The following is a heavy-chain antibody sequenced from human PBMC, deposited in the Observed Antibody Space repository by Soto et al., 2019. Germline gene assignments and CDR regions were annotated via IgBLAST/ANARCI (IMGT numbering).Heavy chain of an antibody. J-gene: IGHJ4*02. CDR1: GFPFSSYI. D-gene: IGHD6-19*01. Sequence: GGSLSLSCAASGFPFSSYIMSWVRQAPGKGLEWVSSIGSSSSYINYADSVKGRFTISRDNAKNSLYLQMNSLRAEDTAVYYCARSKIAVAGTGEFDYWGQGTLVTVSS. CDR3: ARSKIAVAGTGEFDY. V-gene: IGHV3-21*01. CDR2: IGSSSSYI.